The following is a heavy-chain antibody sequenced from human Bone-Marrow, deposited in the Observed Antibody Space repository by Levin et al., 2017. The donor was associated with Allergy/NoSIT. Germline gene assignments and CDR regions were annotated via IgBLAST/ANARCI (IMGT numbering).Heavy chain of an antibody. CDR1: GYTFTSYY. Sequence: ASVKVSCKASGYTFTSYYMHWVRQAPGQGLEWMGIINPSGGSTSYAQKFQGRVTMTRDTSTSTVYMELSSLRSEDTAVYYCARGTRVYYDSSGYADYWGQGTLVTVSS. CDR2: INPSGGST. J-gene: IGHJ4*02. V-gene: IGHV1-46*01. CDR3: ARGTRVYYDSSGYADY. D-gene: IGHD3-22*01.